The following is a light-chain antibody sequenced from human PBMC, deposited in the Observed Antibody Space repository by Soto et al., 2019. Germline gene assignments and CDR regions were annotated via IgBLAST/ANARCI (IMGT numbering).Light chain of an antibody. J-gene: IGLJ3*02. CDR3: LSYTTRSTWV. V-gene: IGLV2-14*01. Sequence: QSVLTQPASVSGSPGQSITISCTGTSSDVGGYKHVSWYQQYSGKAPKLIIYEVSDRPSGVSNRFSGSKSGNTASLTISGLQAEDEADYYCLSYTTRSTWVFGGGTKVTVL. CDR1: SSDVGGYKH. CDR2: EVS.